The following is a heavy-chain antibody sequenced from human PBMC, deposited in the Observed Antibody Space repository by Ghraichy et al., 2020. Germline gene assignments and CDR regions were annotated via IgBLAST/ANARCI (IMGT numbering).Heavy chain of an antibody. J-gene: IGHJ4*02. Sequence: GGSLRLSCAASGFTFSDHYMDWVRQAPGKGLEWVCRTRNKANSYTTESAASVKGRFTITSDDSKNSLYLQMNSLNTDDTAEYYCARAGTLAYGYYFDYWGQGTLVTVSS. V-gene: IGHV3-72*01. CDR2: TRNKANSYTT. CDR1: GFTFSDHY. CDR3: ARAGTLAYGYYFDY. D-gene: IGHD1-1*01.